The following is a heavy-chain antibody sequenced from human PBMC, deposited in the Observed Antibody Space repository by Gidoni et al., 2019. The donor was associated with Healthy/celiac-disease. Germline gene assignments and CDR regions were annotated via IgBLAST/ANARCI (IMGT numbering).Heavy chain of an antibody. CDR3: ARLYDSSGYYVSEDAFDI. D-gene: IGHD3-22*01. Sequence: STYYNPSIKSRVTISVDTSKNQFSLKLSSVTAADTAVYYCARLYDSSGYYVSEDAFDIWGQGTMVTVSS. V-gene: IGHV4-39*01. J-gene: IGHJ3*02. CDR2: ST.